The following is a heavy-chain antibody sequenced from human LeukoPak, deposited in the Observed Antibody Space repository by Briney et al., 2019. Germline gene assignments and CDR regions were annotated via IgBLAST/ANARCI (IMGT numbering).Heavy chain of an antibody. CDR2: INHSGST. J-gene: IGHJ5*02. CDR1: GGSFSGYY. CDR3: ARGAGGWYRNWFDP. D-gene: IGHD6-19*01. Sequence: SETLSLTCAVYGGSFSGYYWSWIRQPPGKGLEWIGEINHSGSTNYNPSLKSRVTTSVDTSKNQFSLKLSSVTAADTAVYYCARGAGGWYRNWFDPWGQGTLVTVSS. V-gene: IGHV4-34*01.